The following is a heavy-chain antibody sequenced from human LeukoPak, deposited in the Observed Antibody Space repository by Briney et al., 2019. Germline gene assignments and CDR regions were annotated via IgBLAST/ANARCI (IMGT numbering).Heavy chain of an antibody. D-gene: IGHD3-10*01. CDR1: GFTFSSYG. Sequence: GGSLRLSCAASGFTFSSYGMHWVRQAPGKGLEWVAVIWYDGSNKYYADSVKGRFTISRDNSKNTLYLQMNSLRAEDTAVYYCAKDSNYYGSGNRMQLDYWGQGTLITVSS. V-gene: IGHV3-33*06. CDR3: AKDSNYYGSGNRMQLDY. CDR2: IWYDGSNK. J-gene: IGHJ4*02.